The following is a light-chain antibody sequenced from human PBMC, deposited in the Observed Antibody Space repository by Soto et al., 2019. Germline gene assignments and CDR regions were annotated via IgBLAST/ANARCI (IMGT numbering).Light chain of an antibody. CDR1: QSLVHSDGNTY. CDR2: KVS. Sequence: DVVMTQSPLSLPVTLGQPASISCRSSQSLVHSDGNTYLNWFQQRPGQSPRRLIYKVSNRDSGVPDRLSGSGSGTDFTLKISRVEAEDVGVYYCMQGIHWPWTVGQGTKVDSK. J-gene: IGKJ1*01. V-gene: IGKV2-30*02. CDR3: MQGIHWPWT.